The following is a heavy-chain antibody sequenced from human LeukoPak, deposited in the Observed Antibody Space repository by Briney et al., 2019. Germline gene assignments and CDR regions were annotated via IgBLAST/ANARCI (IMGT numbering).Heavy chain of an antibody. CDR1: GYSFTSHW. J-gene: IGHJ4*02. V-gene: IGHV5-51*01. CDR2: IYLGDPET. D-gene: IGHD6-19*01. Sequence: GESLKISCKGSGYSFTSHWIGWVRQMPGKGLEWMGIIYLGDPETRYGPSFQGQVTISADKSISTAYLQWSSLKASDTAMYYCARHPSYTSGWPLDYWGQGTLVTVSS. CDR3: ARHPSYTSGWPLDY.